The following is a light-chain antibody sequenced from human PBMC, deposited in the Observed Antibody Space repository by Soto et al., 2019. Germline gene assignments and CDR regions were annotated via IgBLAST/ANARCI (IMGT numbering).Light chain of an antibody. CDR1: SSNIGANYD. CDR3: QSYDSSLSAVV. V-gene: IGLV1-40*01. CDR2: GNS. Sequence: QSALTQPPSVSGAPGQRVTISCTGSSSNIGANYDVHWYQQLPGTAPKVLIYGNSNRPSGVPDRFSGSKSVTSASLAITGLQAEDEADYYCQSYDSSLSAVVFGGGTKLTVL. J-gene: IGLJ2*01.